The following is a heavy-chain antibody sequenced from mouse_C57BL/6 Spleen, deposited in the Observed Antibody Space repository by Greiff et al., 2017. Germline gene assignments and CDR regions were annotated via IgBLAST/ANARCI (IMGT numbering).Heavy chain of an antibody. CDR2: IYPRSGNT. D-gene: IGHD2-1*01. CDR3: ARETYGNSSFAY. V-gene: IGHV1-81*01. Sequence: QVQLQQSGAELARPGASVKLSCKASGYTFTSYGISWVKQRTGQGLEWIGEIYPRSGNTYYNEKFKGKATLTVDKSSSTAYMQLSSLTSEDSAVYYCARETYGNSSFAYWGQGTLVTVSA. J-gene: IGHJ3*01. CDR1: GYTFTSYG.